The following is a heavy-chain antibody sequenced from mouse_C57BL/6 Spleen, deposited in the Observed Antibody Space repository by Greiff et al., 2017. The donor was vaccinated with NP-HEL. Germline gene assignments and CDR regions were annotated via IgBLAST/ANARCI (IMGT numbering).Heavy chain of an antibody. CDR1: GYTFTSYW. V-gene: IGHV1-69*01. J-gene: IGHJ1*03. CDR2: IDPSDSYI. Sequence: QVQLQQSGAELVMPGASVKLSCKASGYTFTSYWMHWVKQRPGQGLEWIGEIDPSDSYINYNQKFKGKSTLTVDKSSSTAYMQLSSLTSEDSAVYYCARAFITTVVGDWYFDVWGTGTTVTVSS. CDR3: ARAFITTVVGDWYFDV. D-gene: IGHD1-1*01.